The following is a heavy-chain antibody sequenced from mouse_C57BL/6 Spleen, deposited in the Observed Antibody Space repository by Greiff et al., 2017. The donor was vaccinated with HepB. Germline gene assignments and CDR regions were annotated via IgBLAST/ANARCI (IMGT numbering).Heavy chain of an antibody. V-gene: IGHV5-17*01. CDR2: ISSGSSTI. CDR3: ARVTTVEGPYYAMDY. CDR1: GFTFSDYG. D-gene: IGHD1-1*01. J-gene: IGHJ4*01. Sequence: EVKLMESGGGLVKPGGSLKLSSAASGFTFSDYGMHWVRQAPEKGLEWVAYISSGSSTIYYADTVKGRFTISRDNAKNTLFLQMTSLRSEDTAMYYCARVTTVEGPYYAMDYWGQGTSVTVSS.